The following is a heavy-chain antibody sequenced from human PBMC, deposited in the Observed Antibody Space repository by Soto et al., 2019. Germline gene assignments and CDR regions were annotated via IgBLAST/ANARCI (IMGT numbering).Heavy chain of an antibody. J-gene: IGHJ6*02. D-gene: IGHD4-17*01. V-gene: IGHV4-34*01. Sequence: SETLSLTCAVYGGSFSGYYWSWIRQPPGKGLEWIGEINHSGSTNYNPSLKSRVTISVDTSKNQFSLKLSSVTAADTAVYYCASCGDPRDDYYYGMDVWGQGTTVTVSS. CDR2: INHSGST. CDR1: GGSFSGYY. CDR3: ASCGDPRDDYYYGMDV.